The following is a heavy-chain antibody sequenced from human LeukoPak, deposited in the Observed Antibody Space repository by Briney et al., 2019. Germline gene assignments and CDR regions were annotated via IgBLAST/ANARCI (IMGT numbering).Heavy chain of an antibody. Sequence: SETLSLTCAVYGGSFSGYYWSWIRQPPGKGLEWIGEINHSGSTSYNPSLKSRVTISVDTSKNQFSLKLSSVTAADTAVYYCARGRLERKGIAVAGKAYYYGMDVWGQGTTVTVSS. V-gene: IGHV4-34*01. D-gene: IGHD6-19*01. CDR2: INHSGST. J-gene: IGHJ6*02. CDR3: ARGRLERKGIAVAGKAYYYGMDV. CDR1: GGSFSGYY.